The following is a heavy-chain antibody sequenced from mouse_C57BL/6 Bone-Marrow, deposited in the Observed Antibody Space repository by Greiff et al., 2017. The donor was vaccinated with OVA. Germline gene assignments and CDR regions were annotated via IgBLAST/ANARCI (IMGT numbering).Heavy chain of an antibody. CDR2: IDPETGGT. CDR1: GYTFTDYE. Sequence: QVQLQQSGAELVRPGASVTLSCKASGYTFTDYEMPWVKQTPVHGLEWIGAIDPETGGTAYNQKFKGKAILTAAKSSSTAYMQLRSLTSEDSAVYYCTRGYSNDYAMDYWGQGTSVTVSS. J-gene: IGHJ4*01. D-gene: IGHD2-5*01. V-gene: IGHV1-15*01. CDR3: TRGYSNDYAMDY.